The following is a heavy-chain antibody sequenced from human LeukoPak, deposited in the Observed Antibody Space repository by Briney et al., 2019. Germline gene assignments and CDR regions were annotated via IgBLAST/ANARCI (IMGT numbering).Heavy chain of an antibody. CDR1: GFTFSDYY. Sequence: PVGSLRLSCAASGFTFSDYYMSWIRQPPGKGLEWVSYISSSGTTIYSADSVKSRFSISRDNAKNSLYLQMNSLIAADTAGYYCARVRAVSKRFVTLARGMKNEYYFDYWGQGTLVTVSS. CDR3: ARVRAVSKRFVTLARGMKNEYYFDY. CDR2: ISSSGTTI. V-gene: IGHV3-11*01. D-gene: IGHD3-10*01. J-gene: IGHJ4*02.